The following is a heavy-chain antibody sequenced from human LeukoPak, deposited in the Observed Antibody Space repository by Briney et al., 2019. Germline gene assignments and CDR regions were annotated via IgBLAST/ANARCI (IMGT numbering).Heavy chain of an antibody. J-gene: IGHJ6*03. CDR2: ISSSSSTI. CDR1: GFTFSSFS. CDR3: ARRVEYQLLRYMDV. D-gene: IGHD2-2*01. Sequence: GGSLRLSCAASGFTFSSFSMNWVRQAPGKGLEWVSYISSSSSTIYYADSVKGRFTISRDNAKNSLYLQMNSLRAEDTAVYYCARRVEYQLLRYMDVWGKGTTVTVSS. V-gene: IGHV3-48*01.